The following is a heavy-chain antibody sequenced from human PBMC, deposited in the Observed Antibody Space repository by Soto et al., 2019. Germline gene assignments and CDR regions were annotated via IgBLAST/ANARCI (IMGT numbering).Heavy chain of an antibody. Sequence: PGGSLRLSCAASGFTFSSFGMNWVRQAPGKGLEWVSYISSSGSTIYYADSVKGRFTISRDNAKNSLYLQMNSLRAEDTAVYYCARAGGSYSNWLDPWGQGTLVTVSS. J-gene: IGHJ5*02. CDR3: ARAGGSYSNWLDP. D-gene: IGHD1-26*01. V-gene: IGHV3-48*04. CDR2: ISSSGSTI. CDR1: GFTFSSFG.